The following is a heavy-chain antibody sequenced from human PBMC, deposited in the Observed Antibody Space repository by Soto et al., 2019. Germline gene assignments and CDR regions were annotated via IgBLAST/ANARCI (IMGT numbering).Heavy chain of an antibody. J-gene: IGHJ6*02. CDR3: AKELEWLVLRYAMDV. D-gene: IGHD6-19*01. V-gene: IGHV3-30*18. Sequence: QVQLVESGGGVVQPGRSLRLSCAASGFTFSSYGMHWVRQAPGKGLEWVALISYDGSNEDYEDSVKGRLTISRDNSKKTLYLQMNSLRPEDTAVYYCAKELEWLVLRYAMDVWGQGTTVTVSS. CDR2: ISYDGSNE. CDR1: GFTFSSYG.